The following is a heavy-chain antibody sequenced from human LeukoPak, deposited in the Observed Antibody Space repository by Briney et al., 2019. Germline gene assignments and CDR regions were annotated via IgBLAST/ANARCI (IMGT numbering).Heavy chain of an antibody. J-gene: IGHJ4*02. V-gene: IGHV3-23*01. CDR3: ARLYSYGYFDY. CDR1: GFTFSTYG. Sequence: GGSLRLSCAASGFTFSTYGMNWVRQAPGKGLEWVSAISGSGDTTYYADSVKGRFTISRDNSRNTLYLEIHSLRAEDAAVYNCARLYSYGYFDYWGQGTLVTVSS. CDR2: ISGSGDTT. D-gene: IGHD5-18*01.